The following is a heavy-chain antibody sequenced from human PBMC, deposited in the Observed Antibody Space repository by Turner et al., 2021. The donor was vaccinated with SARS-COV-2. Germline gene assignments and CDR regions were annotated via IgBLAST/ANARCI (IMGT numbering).Heavy chain of an antibody. Sequence: EGQLVESGGALVQPGGSLTFSCAASGFSFSNYWMHWVRQVPGKGLVGVSRVNSDGSSPVYADSVGGRFTLSRDNAKNMLYLQMNSLRVDDTAVYYCAGGAVWGQGTMLTVSS. J-gene: IGHJ3*01. CDR2: VNSDGSSP. V-gene: IGHV3-74*01. CDR3: AGGAV. CDR1: GFSFSNYW.